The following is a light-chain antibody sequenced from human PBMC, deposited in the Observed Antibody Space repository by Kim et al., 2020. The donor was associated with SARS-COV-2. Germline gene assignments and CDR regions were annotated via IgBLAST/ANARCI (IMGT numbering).Light chain of an antibody. Sequence: GERVTLSCRASQSVSSYLAWYQQKPGQAPRLLIYDASNRATGFPARFSGSGSGTDFTLTISSLEPEDFAVYYCQQRSNWPPGMYTFGQGTKLEI. CDR2: DAS. V-gene: IGKV3-11*01. CDR1: QSVSSY. CDR3: QQRSNWPPGMYT. J-gene: IGKJ2*01.